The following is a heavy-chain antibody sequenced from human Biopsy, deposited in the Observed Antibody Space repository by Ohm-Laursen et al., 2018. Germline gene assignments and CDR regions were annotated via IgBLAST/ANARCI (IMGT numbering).Heavy chain of an antibody. CDR1: GDSTSSNY. Sequence: SDTLSLTCTVSGDSTSSNYWSWIRQPPGKGLEWIGYVFYTGSTDYNPSLQSRVTISVDTSKNHFSLRLRSVTPADTAIYYCARDRGYYSDRTVPGYFDLWGRGTLVTVSS. CDR2: VFYTGST. J-gene: IGHJ2*01. D-gene: IGHD3-22*01. CDR3: ARDRGYYSDRTVPGYFDL. V-gene: IGHV4-59*01.